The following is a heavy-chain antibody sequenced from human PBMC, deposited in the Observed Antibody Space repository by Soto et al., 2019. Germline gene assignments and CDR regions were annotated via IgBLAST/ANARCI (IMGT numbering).Heavy chain of an antibody. CDR2: FDPEDGET. CDR1: GYTLTELS. V-gene: IGHV1-24*01. Sequence: QVQLVQSGAEVKKPGASVKVSCKVSGYTLTELSMHWVRQAPGKGLEWMGGFDPEDGETIYAQKFQGRVTMTEDTSTDTAYMELSSLRSEDTAVYYCATAPGRDYYDSSGYYNFGYWGQGTLVTVS. J-gene: IGHJ4*02. D-gene: IGHD3-22*01. CDR3: ATAPGRDYYDSSGYYNFGY.